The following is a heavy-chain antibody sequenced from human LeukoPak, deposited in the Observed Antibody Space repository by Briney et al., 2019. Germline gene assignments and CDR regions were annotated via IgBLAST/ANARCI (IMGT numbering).Heavy chain of an antibody. CDR2: IIPILGIA. D-gene: IGHD3-22*01. Sequence: ASVKVSCKASGYTFTRYAIHWVRQAPGQGLEWMGRIIPILGIANYAQKFQGRVTITADESTSTAYMELSSLRSEDTAVYYCAREPYYDSSGYYRLYSHFDYWGQGTLVTVSS. J-gene: IGHJ4*02. CDR1: GYTFTRYA. CDR3: AREPYYDSSGYYRLYSHFDY. V-gene: IGHV1-69*04.